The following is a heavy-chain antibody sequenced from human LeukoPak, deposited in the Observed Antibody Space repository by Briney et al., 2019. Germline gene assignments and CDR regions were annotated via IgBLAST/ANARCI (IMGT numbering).Heavy chain of an antibody. Sequence: GGSLRLSCAASGCTFSSHGMHWVRQAPGKGLEWVAVIWYDGSNDDYADSVKGRFTISRDNSKNMLYLQMNSLRAEDTAVYYCAKWKYSNSGIDDYWGQGTLVTVSS. CDR3: AKWKYSNSGIDDY. J-gene: IGHJ4*02. CDR2: IWYDGSND. CDR1: GCTFSSHG. D-gene: IGHD6-6*01. V-gene: IGHV3-33*06.